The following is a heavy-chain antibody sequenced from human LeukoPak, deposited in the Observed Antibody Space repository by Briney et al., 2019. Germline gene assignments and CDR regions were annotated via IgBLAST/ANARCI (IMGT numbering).Heavy chain of an antibody. CDR3: ARYLSNPLPQLVALNDAFDI. J-gene: IGHJ3*02. Sequence: PGGSLRLSCAASGFTFSDYYMSWIRQAPGKGLEWISYISSSGSAMYYADSVKGRFTISRDNAKNTLYLQMNSLRAEDTAVYYCARYLSNPLPQLVALNDAFDIWGQGTMVTVSS. CDR1: GFTFSDYY. D-gene: IGHD6-6*01. V-gene: IGHV3-11*04. CDR2: ISSSGSAM.